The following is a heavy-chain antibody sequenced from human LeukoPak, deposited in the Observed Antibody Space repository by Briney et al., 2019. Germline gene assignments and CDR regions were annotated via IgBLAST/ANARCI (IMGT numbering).Heavy chain of an antibody. J-gene: IGHJ4*02. CDR3: ARGKRRPRGDGYGVDY. CDR1: GFTFSSYA. Sequence: PGGSLRLSCAASGFTFSSYAMHWVRQAPGKGLEWVAVISYDGSNKYYADSVKGRFTISRDNSKNTLYLQMNSLRAEDTAVYYCARGKRRPRGDGYGVDYWGQGTLVTVSS. V-gene: IGHV3-30-3*01. CDR2: ISYDGSNK. D-gene: IGHD5-24*01.